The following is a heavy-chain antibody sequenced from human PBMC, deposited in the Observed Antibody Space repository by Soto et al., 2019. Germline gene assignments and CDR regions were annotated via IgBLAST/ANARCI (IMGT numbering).Heavy chain of an antibody. CDR2: IIPIFGTA. CDR1: GGTFSSYA. Sequence: SVKVSCKASGGTFSSYAISWVRQAPGQGLEWMGGIIPIFGTANYAQKFQGRVTITADESTSTAYMELSSLRSEDTAVYYCARAGPPGLRLGELSFDYWGQGALATAS. J-gene: IGHJ4*02. CDR3: ARAGPPGLRLGELSFDY. V-gene: IGHV1-69*13. D-gene: IGHD3-16*02.